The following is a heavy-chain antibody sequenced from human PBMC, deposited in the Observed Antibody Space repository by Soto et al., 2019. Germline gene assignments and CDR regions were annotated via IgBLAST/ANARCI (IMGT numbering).Heavy chain of an antibody. CDR3: AKVVAGDYDFWSGYYSYGMDV. V-gene: IGHV3-30*18. J-gene: IGHJ6*02. CDR2: ISYDGSNK. D-gene: IGHD3-3*01. CDR1: VFTFISYG. Sequence: GGSLRLSCAASVFTFISYGMHWVRQAPGKGLEWVAVISYDGSNKYYADSVKGRFTISRDNSKNTLYLQMNSLRAEDTAVYYCAKVVAGDYDFWSGYYSYGMDVWGQGTTVTVSS.